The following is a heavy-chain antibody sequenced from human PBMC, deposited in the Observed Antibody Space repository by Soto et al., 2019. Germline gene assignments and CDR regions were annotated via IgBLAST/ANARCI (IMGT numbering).Heavy chain of an antibody. CDR1: GGYISSSSYY. Sequence: SETLSLTCTVSGGYISSSSYYWGWIRQPPGKGLEWIGSIYYSGSTYYNPSLKSRVTISVDTSKNQFSLKLSSVTAADTAVYYCARLPTDIVVVPAAMEKWFYYYYYMDVWGKGTTVTVSS. V-gene: IGHV4-39*01. CDR3: ARLPTDIVVVPAAMEKWFYYYYYMDV. D-gene: IGHD2-2*01. CDR2: IYYSGST. J-gene: IGHJ6*03.